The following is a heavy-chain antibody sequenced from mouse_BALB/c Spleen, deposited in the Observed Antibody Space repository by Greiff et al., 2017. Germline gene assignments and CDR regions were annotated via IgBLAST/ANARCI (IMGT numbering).Heavy chain of an antibody. J-gene: IGHJ3*01. V-gene: IGHV1-82*01. CDR3: ARDGYYWFAY. CDR2: IYPGDGDT. D-gene: IGHD2-3*01. CDR1: GYAFSSSW. Sequence: VQLQQSGPELVKPGASVKISCKASGYAFSSSWMNWVKQRPGQGLEWIGRIYPGDGDTNYNGKFKGKATLTADKSSSTAYMQLSSLTSVDSAVYFCARDGYYWFAYWGQGTLVTVSA.